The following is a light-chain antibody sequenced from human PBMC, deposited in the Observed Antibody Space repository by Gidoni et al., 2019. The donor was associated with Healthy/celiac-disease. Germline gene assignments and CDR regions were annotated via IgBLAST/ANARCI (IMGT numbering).Light chain of an antibody. Sequence: DIVLTQSPSTLSSSPGERATISCRASQNISSYLAWYQQKPGQAPRLLIYDASNWSTGIPARFSGSGSGTDFTTTISSLQPEDFSAYYCQQRSNCPPWTFGQGTKVEIK. CDR3: QQRSNCPPWT. CDR2: DAS. J-gene: IGKJ1*01. CDR1: QNISSY. V-gene: IGKV3-11*01.